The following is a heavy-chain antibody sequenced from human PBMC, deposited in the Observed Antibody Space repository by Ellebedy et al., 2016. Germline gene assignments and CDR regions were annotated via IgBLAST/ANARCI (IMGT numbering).Heavy chain of an antibody. CDR2: ISWDGGST. CDR1: GFTFSSYG. J-gene: IGHJ6*03. CDR3: AKDNYVGIAAAAPEGYYYYYMDV. V-gene: IGHV3-43*01. Sequence: GESLKISCAASGFTFSSYGMHWVRQAPGKGLEWVSLISWDGGSTYYADSVKGRFTISRDNSKNSLYLQMNSLRTEDTALYYCAKDNYVGIAAAAPEGYYYYYMDVWGKGTTVTVSS. D-gene: IGHD6-13*01.